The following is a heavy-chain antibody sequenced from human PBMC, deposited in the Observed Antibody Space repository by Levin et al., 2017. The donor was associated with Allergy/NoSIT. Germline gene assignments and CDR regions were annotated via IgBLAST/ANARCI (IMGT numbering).Heavy chain of an antibody. CDR2: IYYSGST. J-gene: IGHJ4*02. CDR3: ARAPIVPAAISPYYFDY. D-gene: IGHD2-2*02. Sequence: SETLSLTCTVSGGSISSGGYYWSWIRQHPGKGLEWIGYIYYSGSTYYNPSLKSRVTISVDTSKNQFSLKLSSVTAADTAVYYCARAPIVPAAISPYYFDYWGQGTLVTVSS. CDR1: GGSISSGGYY. V-gene: IGHV4-31*03.